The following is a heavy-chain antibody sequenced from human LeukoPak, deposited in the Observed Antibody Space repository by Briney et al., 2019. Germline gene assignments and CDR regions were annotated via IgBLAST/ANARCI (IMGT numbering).Heavy chain of an antibody. CDR1: GFTFSSSW. J-gene: IGHJ4*02. V-gene: IGHV3-74*01. D-gene: IGHD4-17*01. CDR3: ALRYGDASDYYFDY. CDR2: VNGDGTGT. Sequence: GGSLRLSCAASGFTFSSSWMHWVRQAPGKGLIWVSRVNGDGTGTIYADSVKGRFTISRDNAKNTLYLQMNSLRAEDTAVYYCALRYGDASDYYFDYWGQGTLVTVSS.